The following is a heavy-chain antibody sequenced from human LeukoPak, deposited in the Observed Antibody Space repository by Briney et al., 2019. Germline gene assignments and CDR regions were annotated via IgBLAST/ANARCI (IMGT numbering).Heavy chain of an antibody. CDR3: ARYRYCSSTSCPANPDH. Sequence: GASVKVSCKASGYTFTGSYMPWVRQAPGQGLEWVGWINPNSGGTGYAQKFQGRVTMTRDTSISTAYMELSRLRSDDTAVYYCARYRYCSSTSCPANPDHWGQGTLVTVSS. J-gene: IGHJ4*02. CDR1: GYTFTGSY. V-gene: IGHV1-2*02. D-gene: IGHD2-2*01. CDR2: INPNSGGT.